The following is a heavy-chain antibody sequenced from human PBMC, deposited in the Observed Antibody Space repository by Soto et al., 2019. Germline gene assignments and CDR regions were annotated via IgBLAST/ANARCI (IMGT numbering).Heavy chain of an antibody. V-gene: IGHV3-23*01. Sequence: EVQLLESGGRLVQPGGSLRLSCAASGFNFGSYAMSWVRQAPGKGLEWISTISGSGGSTSYADSVKGRFTVSRDNSKNTVHLQMTSLSAEDTAVYYCAKCGIFYIPGLFENWGQGTLVTASS. CDR3: AKCGIFYIPGLFEN. CDR1: GFNFGSYA. CDR2: ISGSGGST. D-gene: IGHD1-26*01. J-gene: IGHJ4*02.